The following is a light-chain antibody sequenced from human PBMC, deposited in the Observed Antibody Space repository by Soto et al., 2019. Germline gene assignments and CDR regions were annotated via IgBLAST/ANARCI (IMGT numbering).Light chain of an antibody. Sequence: EIVLTQSPGTLSLSPGERATLSCRASQSVSSSYLAWYQQKPGQPHRLLIYGASSRATAIPDRFSGSGSWTVFILTITRQEPEDFSLYYCQRYRSSFGEGTKVEIK. CDR2: GAS. V-gene: IGKV3-20*01. CDR1: QSVSSSY. CDR3: QRYRSS. J-gene: IGKJ4*01.